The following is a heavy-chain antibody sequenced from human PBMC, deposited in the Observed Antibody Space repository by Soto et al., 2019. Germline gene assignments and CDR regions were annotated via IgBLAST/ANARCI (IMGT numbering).Heavy chain of an antibody. V-gene: IGHV3-48*02. D-gene: IGHD3-22*01. CDR1: GFTFSSYT. CDR2: INSRSSTI. Sequence: LRLSFAASGFTFSSYTINWVRQAPGKGLEWVSYINSRSSTIYYADSVKGRFTISRDNAKNSVYLQMNSLRDEDTAVYYCARGRYYSDSSGYNNWFDAWGQGTLVTVSS. CDR3: ARGRYYSDSSGYNNWFDA. J-gene: IGHJ5*02.